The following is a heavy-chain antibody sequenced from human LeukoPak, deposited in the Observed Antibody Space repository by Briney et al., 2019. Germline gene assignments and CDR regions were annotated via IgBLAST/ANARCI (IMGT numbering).Heavy chain of an antibody. CDR3: ARHPFSDGFDI. CDR2: IFHTGNS. J-gene: IGHJ3*02. CDR1: GGSISTFY. V-gene: IGHV4-59*08. Sequence: SETLSLTCTISGGSISTFYWSWLRQPPGKGLEWIAYIFHTGNSNYNPSLKDRVTISVDTSKNQFSLKVNSVTAADTAMYYCARHPFSDGFDIWGQGTMVTVSS.